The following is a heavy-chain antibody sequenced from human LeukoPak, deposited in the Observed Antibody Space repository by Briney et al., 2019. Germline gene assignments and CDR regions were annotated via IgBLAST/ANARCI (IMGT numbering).Heavy chain of an antibody. D-gene: IGHD6-19*01. V-gene: IGHV1-18*01. CDR1: GYTFTSYG. J-gene: IGHJ4*02. CDR2: ISAYNGNT. CDR3: AREEVTVAVHYFDY. Sequence: ASVKVSCKASGYTFTSYGISLVRQAPGQGLEWMGWISAYNGNTNYAQKLQGRVTMTTDTSTSTAYMELRSLRSDDTAVYYCAREEVTVAVHYFDYWGQGTLVTVSS.